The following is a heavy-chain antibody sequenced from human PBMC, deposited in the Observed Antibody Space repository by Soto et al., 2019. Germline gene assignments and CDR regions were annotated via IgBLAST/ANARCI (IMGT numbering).Heavy chain of an antibody. Sequence: GGSLRLSCAASGFTFSSYSMNWVRQAPGKGLEWVSSISSSSSYIYYADSVKGRFTISRDNAKNSLYLQMNSLRAEDKAVYFCAKVAMVWGVIIRPPYYYYYGMDVWGQGTTVTVSS. CDR2: ISSSSSYI. D-gene: IGHD3-10*01. V-gene: IGHV3-21*01. CDR1: GFTFSSYS. CDR3: AKVAMVWGVIIRPPYYYYYGMDV. J-gene: IGHJ6*02.